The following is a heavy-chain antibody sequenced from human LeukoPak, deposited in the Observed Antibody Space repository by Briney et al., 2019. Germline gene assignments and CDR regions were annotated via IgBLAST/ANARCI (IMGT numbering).Heavy chain of an antibody. J-gene: IGHJ6*02. CDR2: FDPEYGET. V-gene: IGHV1-24*01. CDR3: ATWRCSGGSCYSLPYYYGMDV. D-gene: IGHD2-15*01. Sequence: ASVKVSCKVSGYSLTELSIHWVRQAPGKGLEWMGGFDPEYGETIYAQKFQGRVTMTEDTSTDTAYMELSSLRSEDTAVYYCATWRCSGGSCYSLPYYYGMDVWGQGTTVTVSS. CDR1: GYSLTELS.